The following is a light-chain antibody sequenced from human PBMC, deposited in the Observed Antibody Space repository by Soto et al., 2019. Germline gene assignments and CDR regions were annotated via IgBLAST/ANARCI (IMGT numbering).Light chain of an antibody. CDR2: GNS. J-gene: IGLJ7*01. CDR1: SNNIGAGYD. V-gene: IGLV1-40*01. CDR3: QSYDSSLSGSV. Sequence: QCVLTQPPSVSGAPGQRVTISCTGSSNNIGAGYDVHWYQQLPGTAPKLLIYGNSNRPSGVPDRFSGSKSGTSASLAITGLQAEDEADYYCQSYDSSLSGSVFGGGTQLTV.